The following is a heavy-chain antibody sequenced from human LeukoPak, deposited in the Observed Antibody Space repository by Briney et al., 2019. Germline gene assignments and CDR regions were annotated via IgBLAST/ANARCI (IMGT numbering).Heavy chain of an antibody. Sequence: KPSETLSLTCAVYGGSFSGYYWSWIRQPPGKGLEWIGEINHSGSTNYNPSLKSRVTISVDTSKNQFSLKLSSVTAADTAVYYCARFGYRRSGPTDYWGQGTLVTVSS. CDR2: INHSGST. CDR1: GGSFSGYY. V-gene: IGHV4-34*01. CDR3: ARFGYRRSGPTDY. J-gene: IGHJ4*02. D-gene: IGHD2-15*01.